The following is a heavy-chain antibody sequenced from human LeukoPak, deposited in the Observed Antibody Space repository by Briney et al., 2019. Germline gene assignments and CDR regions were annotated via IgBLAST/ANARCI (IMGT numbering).Heavy chain of an antibody. CDR2: ISWNSATI. D-gene: IGHD3-10*01. Sequence: PGRSLRLSCAASGFTFEAYTMHWVRHAPGKGLEWVSGISWNSATIRYADSVKGRFTISRDNAKNSLYLQMHSLRAEDTAFYYFAKDNMVRRVPPYFDYWGLGILVTVSS. V-gene: IGHV3-9*01. CDR1: GFTFEAYT. CDR3: AKDNMVRRVPPYFDY. J-gene: IGHJ4*02.